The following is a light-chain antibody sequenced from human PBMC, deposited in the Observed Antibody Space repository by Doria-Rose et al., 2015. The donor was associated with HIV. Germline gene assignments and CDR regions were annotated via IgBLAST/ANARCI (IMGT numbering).Light chain of an antibody. J-gene: IGKJ1*01. CDR1: QSFSSTY. CDR2: DGS. CDR3: HQYGTSWT. Sequence: EIVMTQSPGTLSLSPGERATLSCRASQSFSSTYLAWYQQKPGQAPSLLIYDGSTRATGIPDRFSASGSGTDFTLTINRLEPEDFALYYCHQYGTSWTFGQGTEVEI. V-gene: IGKV3-20*01.